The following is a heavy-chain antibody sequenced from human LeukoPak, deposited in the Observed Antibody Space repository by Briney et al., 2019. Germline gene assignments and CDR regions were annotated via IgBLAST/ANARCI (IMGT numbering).Heavy chain of an antibody. V-gene: IGHV4-4*07. J-gene: IGHJ2*01. CDR1: GGSISSYY. CDR2: ISASGST. Sequence: SETLSLTCTVSGGSISSYYWSWIRQPAGKGLEWLGRISASGSTNYNPSLKSRVTISVDTSHKQFSLKVSSVTAADTAVYYCARVAQKLERIAPAGTSEWRGNWYLDLWGRGTLVTVSS. D-gene: IGHD6-13*01. CDR3: ARVAQKLERIAPAGTSEWRGNWYLDL.